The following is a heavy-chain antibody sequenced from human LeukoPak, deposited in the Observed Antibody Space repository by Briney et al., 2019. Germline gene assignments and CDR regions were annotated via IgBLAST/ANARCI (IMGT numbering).Heavy chain of an antibody. CDR2: ISYDGSNK. D-gene: IGHD3-10*02. V-gene: IGHV3-30-3*01. J-gene: IGHJ3*02. CDR3: ARSILFMSADAFDI. Sequence: PGRSLRLSCAASGFTFSYYTMHWARQAPGKGLEWVAFISYDGSNKDYADSVKGRFTISRDNSKETLYLQMNTLRAEDTAVYYCARSILFMSADAFDIWGQGTMVTVSS. CDR1: GFTFSYYT.